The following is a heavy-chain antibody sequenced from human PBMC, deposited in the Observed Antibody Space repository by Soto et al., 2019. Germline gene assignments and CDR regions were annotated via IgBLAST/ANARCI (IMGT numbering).Heavy chain of an antibody. CDR3: ARTSGVTVTKY. Sequence: QVQLQQWGAGLLKPSETLSLTCAVYGGSFSGYYWSWIRQPPGKGLEWIGEINHSGSTNYNPSLKSRVTLSVDTSKNQFSLQLSSVTAADTAVYYCARTSGVTVTKYWGQGTLVPVSS. J-gene: IGHJ4*02. CDR1: GGSFSGYY. D-gene: IGHD4-17*01. V-gene: IGHV4-34*01. CDR2: INHSGST.